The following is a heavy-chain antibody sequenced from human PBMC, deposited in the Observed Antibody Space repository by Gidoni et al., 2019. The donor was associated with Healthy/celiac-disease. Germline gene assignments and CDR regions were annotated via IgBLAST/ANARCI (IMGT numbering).Heavy chain of an antibody. Sequence: QVQLVESGGGLVKPGGSLRLSCAASGFTFSDYYMSWIRQAPGKGLECVSYISSSSSYTNYADSVKGRFTISRDNAKNSLYLQMNSLRAEDTAVYYCASGYDFWSGYYQPYFDYWGQGTLVTVSS. CDR2: ISSSSSYT. CDR3: ASGYDFWSGYYQPYFDY. CDR1: GFTFSDYY. V-gene: IGHV3-11*06. J-gene: IGHJ4*02. D-gene: IGHD3-3*01.